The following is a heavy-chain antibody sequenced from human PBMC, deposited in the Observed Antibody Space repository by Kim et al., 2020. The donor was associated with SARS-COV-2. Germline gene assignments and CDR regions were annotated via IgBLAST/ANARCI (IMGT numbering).Heavy chain of an antibody. D-gene: IGHD2-2*01. Sequence: SETLSLTCTVSGGSISSYYWSWIRQPPGKGLEWIGYIYYSGSTNYNPSLKSRVTISVDTSKNQFSLKLSSVTAADTAVYYCARQLIYCSSTSCYDNYYYYGMDGWGQGTTVTVSS. J-gene: IGHJ6*02. V-gene: IGHV4-59*08. CDR3: ARQLIYCSSTSCYDNYYYYGMDG. CDR2: IYYSGST. CDR1: GGSISSYY.